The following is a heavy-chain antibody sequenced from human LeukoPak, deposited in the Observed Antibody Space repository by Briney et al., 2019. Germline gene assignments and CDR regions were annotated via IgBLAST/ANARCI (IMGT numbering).Heavy chain of an antibody. CDR1: GFTFSSYS. D-gene: IGHD3-16*01. Sequence: SGGSLRLSCAASGFTFSSYSVNWVRQAPGKGLEWVSSISSSSSYIYYADSVKGRFTISRDNAKNSLYLQMNSLRAEDTAVYYCAKVAGGAADYWGQGTLVTVSS. CDR3: AKVAGGAADY. V-gene: IGHV3-21*01. CDR2: ISSSSSYI. J-gene: IGHJ4*02.